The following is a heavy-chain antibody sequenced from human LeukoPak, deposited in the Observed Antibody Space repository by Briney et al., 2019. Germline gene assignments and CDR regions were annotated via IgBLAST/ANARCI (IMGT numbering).Heavy chain of an antibody. CDR2: ISSSSSTI. J-gene: IGHJ3*02. V-gene: IGHV3-48*04. CDR3: ARDWGPDSSGYTGAFDI. D-gene: IGHD3-22*01. CDR1: GFTFSSYS. Sequence: GSLRLSCAASGFTFSSYSMNWVRQAPGKGLEWVSYISSSSSTIYYADSVKGRFTISRDNAKNSLYLQMNSLRAEDTAVYYCARDWGPDSSGYTGAFDIWGQGTMVTVSS.